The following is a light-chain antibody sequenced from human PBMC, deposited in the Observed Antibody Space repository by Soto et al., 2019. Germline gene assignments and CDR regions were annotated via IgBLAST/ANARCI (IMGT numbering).Light chain of an antibody. CDR3: QQRRNWPPGIT. CDR1: QSVSSSY. V-gene: IGKV3D-20*02. CDR2: GAS. J-gene: IGKJ5*01. Sequence: EIVLTQSPGTLSLSPGERATLSCRASQSVSSSYLAWYQQKPGQAPRLLIYGASKRATGIPARFSGSGSGTDFTLTISSLEPEDFAVYYCQQRRNWPPGITFGQGTRLEIK.